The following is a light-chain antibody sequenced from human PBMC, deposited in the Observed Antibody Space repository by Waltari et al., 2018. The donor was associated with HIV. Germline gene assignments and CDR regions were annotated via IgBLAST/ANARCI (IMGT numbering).Light chain of an antibody. CDR3: QAWDSNVVV. Sequence: SYELTQPPSMSVSPGQTANIVCSGDKLGDKSVSWYQQQPGQSPVLVIYQDNKRPSGIPELFSGSSSGNTATLTIRGAHSLDEADFYCQAWDSNVVVFGGGTKLTVL. V-gene: IGLV3-1*01. J-gene: IGLJ2*01. CDR2: QDN. CDR1: KLGDKS.